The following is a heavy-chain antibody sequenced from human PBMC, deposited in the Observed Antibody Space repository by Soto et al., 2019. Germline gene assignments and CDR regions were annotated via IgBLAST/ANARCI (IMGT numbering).Heavy chain of an antibody. V-gene: IGHV1-69*13. Sequence: ASVKVSCKASGGTFSSYAISWVRQAPGQGLEWVGGIIPIFGTANCAQKFQGRVTITADESASTAYMGLSSLRSEDTAVYYCARANSSGYYRSVFDYWGQGTLVTVSS. CDR2: IIPIFGTA. D-gene: IGHD3-22*01. CDR1: GGTFSSYA. J-gene: IGHJ4*02. CDR3: ARANSSGYYRSVFDY.